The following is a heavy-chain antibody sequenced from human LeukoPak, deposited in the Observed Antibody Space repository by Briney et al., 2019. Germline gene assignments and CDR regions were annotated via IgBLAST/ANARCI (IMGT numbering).Heavy chain of an antibody. J-gene: IGHJ3*02. D-gene: IGHD3-10*01. V-gene: IGHV4-31*03. CDR3: ARGVTGSYYKNAFDI. Sequence: SEALSLTCTVSGGSISSGGYYWSWIRQHPGKGLEWIGYTYYSGSTYYNPSLKSRVTISVDTSKNQFSLKLSSVTAADTAVYYCARGVTGSYYKNAFDIWGQGTMVTVSS. CDR1: GGSISSGGYY. CDR2: TYYSGST.